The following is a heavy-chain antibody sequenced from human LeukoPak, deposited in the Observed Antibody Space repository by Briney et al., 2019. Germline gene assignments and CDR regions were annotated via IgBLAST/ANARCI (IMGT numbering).Heavy chain of an antibody. CDR2: IKQDGSNK. J-gene: IGHJ5*02. Sequence: PGGSLRLSCAASGFTFSSYWMSWVRQAPGKGLEWVANIKQDGSNKYYADSVKGRFTISRDNSKNTLYLQMNSLRAEDTAVYYCARDFIPPPVPTDTGPDYDINWFDPWGQGTLVTVSS. D-gene: IGHD3-9*01. V-gene: IGHV3-7*01. CDR3: ARDFIPPPVPTDTGPDYDINWFDP. CDR1: GFTFSSYW.